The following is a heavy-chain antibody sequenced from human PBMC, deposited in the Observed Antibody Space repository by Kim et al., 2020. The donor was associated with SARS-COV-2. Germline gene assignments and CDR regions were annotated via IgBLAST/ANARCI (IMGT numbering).Heavy chain of an antibody. CDR2: DGGTT. Sequence: DGGTTDYAAPVKGRFTISRDDSNNTLYLQMNSLKTEDTAIYYCTTARGGHYWGQGTLVIVSS. CDR3: TTARGGHY. V-gene: IGHV3-15*01. D-gene: IGHD3-16*01. J-gene: IGHJ4*02.